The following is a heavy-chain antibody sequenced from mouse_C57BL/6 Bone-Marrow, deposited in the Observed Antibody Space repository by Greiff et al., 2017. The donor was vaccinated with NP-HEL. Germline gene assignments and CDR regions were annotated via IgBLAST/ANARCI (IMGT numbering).Heavy chain of an antibody. CDR1: GFTFSSYA. D-gene: IGHD1-1*02. CDR3: TRVHYGYAMDY. CDR2: ISSGGDYI. V-gene: IGHV5-9-1*02. J-gene: IGHJ4*01. Sequence: EVHLVESGEGLVKPGGSLKLSCAASGFTFSSYAMSWVRQTPEKRLEWVAYISSGGDYIYYADTVKGRFTISRDNARNTLYLQMSSLKSEDTAMYYCTRVHYGYAMDYWGQGTSVTVSS.